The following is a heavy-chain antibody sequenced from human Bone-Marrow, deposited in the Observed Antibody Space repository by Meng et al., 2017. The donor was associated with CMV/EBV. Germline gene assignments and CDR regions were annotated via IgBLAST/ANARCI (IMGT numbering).Heavy chain of an antibody. D-gene: IGHD2-2*01. CDR2: ISAYNGDT. CDR1: GYIFTKYG. Sequence: ASVKVSCKASGYIFTKYGGNWMRQAPGQGPEWMGWISAYNGDTMYAPKVQGRVTMTTDTSTSTAYMDLSRLRSDDTAVYYCAKNRDIVVVPAAGGTREEYIQHWGQGTLVTVSS. CDR3: AKNRDIVVVPAAGGTREEYIQH. V-gene: IGHV1-18*01. J-gene: IGHJ1*01.